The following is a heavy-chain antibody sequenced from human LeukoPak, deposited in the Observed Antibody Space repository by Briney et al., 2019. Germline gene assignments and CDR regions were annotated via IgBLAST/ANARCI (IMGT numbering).Heavy chain of an antibody. CDR2: ISGSGGTT. D-gene: IGHD6-6*01. CDR1: GGSFSGYY. J-gene: IGHJ4*02. V-gene: IGHV3-23*01. CDR3: AKLISGAARNFDY. Sequence: PSETLSLTCAVYGGSFSGYYWSWIRQPPGKGLEWVSAISGSGGTTYYADSVKGRFTISRDNSKNTLYLQVNSLRAEDTAVYYCAKLISGAARNFDYWGQGTLVTVSS.